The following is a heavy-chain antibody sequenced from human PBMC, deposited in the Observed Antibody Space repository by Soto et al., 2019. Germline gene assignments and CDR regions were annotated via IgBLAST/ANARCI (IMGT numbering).Heavy chain of an antibody. CDR2: IYYSGST. D-gene: IGHD6-19*01. V-gene: IGHV4-59*08. J-gene: IGHJ4*02. Sequence: SETLSLTCTVSGGSISSYYWSWIRQPPGKGLEWIGYIYYSGSTNYNPSLKSRVTISVDTSKNQFSLKLGSVTAADTAVYYCARRQWPGSANDYWGQGTLVTVSS. CDR3: ARRQWPGSANDY. CDR1: GGSISSYY.